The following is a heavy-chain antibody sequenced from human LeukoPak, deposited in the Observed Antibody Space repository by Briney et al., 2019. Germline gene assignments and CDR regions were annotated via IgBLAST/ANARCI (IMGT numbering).Heavy chain of an antibody. V-gene: IGHV3-30-3*01. D-gene: IGHD6-19*01. J-gene: IGHJ3*02. Sequence: GGSLRLSCAASGFTFSSYAMHWVRQAPGKGLEWVAVISYDGSNKYYADSVKGRFTISRDNSKNTLYLQMNSLRAEDTAVYYCAREAAGKDDAFDIWGQGTMVTVSS. CDR3: AREAAGKDDAFDI. CDR1: GFTFSSYA. CDR2: ISYDGSNK.